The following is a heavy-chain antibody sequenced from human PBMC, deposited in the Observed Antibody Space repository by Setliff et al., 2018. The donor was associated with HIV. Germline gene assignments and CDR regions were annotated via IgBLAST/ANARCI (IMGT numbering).Heavy chain of an antibody. J-gene: IGHJ6*03. CDR2: ISVYNGNT. Sequence: ASVKVSCKASGYTFTSLGISWVRRAPGQGLEWMGWISVYNGNTNYARKLQGRVTMTTDTSTSTAYMELRSLRSDDTAVYYCARGGYCSGGSCYPLNDYFYYMDVWGKGTTVTV. V-gene: IGHV1-18*01. CDR3: ARGGYCSGGSCYPLNDYFYYMDV. CDR1: GYTFTSLG. D-gene: IGHD2-15*01.